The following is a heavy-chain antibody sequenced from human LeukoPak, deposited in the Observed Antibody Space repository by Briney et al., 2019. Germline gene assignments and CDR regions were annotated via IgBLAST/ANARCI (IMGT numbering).Heavy chain of an antibody. V-gene: IGHV3-30-3*01. CDR1: GFTFSSYA. CDR2: ISYDGSNK. D-gene: IGHD3-9*01. Sequence: GGSLRLSCAASGFTFSSYAMHWVRQAPGKGLEWVAVISYDGSNKYYADSVKGRFTISRDNSKNTLYLQMNSLRAEDTAVYYCARGGLRYFDWLLTNFDYWGQGTLVTVSS. CDR3: ARGGLRYFDWLLTNFDY. J-gene: IGHJ4*02.